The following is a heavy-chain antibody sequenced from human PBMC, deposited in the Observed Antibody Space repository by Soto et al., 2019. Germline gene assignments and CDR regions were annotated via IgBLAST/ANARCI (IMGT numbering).Heavy chain of an antibody. V-gene: IGHV3-11*01. CDR2: ISGSGAIP. CDR3: ARLNKRDFYYSYIDV. Sequence: AGGSLRLSCAASGFIFSDYYMTWIRQAPGKGLEWISYISGSGAIPFYADSLKGRGTISRDNAKKSLYLQMNSLRAEDTAVYYCARLNKRDFYYSYIDVWGKGTVVTVSS. J-gene: IGHJ6*03. CDR1: GFIFSDYY.